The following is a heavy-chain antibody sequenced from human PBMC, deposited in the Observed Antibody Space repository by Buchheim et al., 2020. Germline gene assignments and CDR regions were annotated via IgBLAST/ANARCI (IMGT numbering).Heavy chain of an antibody. V-gene: IGHV3-30*04. CDR1: GFTFSTDA. Sequence: QVRLVDSGGGVVQPGRYLRLSCAASGFTFSTDAMHWVRQAPGKGLEWVAVISDDGNFKYYADSVKGRFTISRDNSKQMVYLQMNSLRTEDTAAYYCAKDMVRGINAFDYWGQGTL. J-gene: IGHJ4*02. D-gene: IGHD3-10*01. CDR2: ISDDGNFK. CDR3: AKDMVRGINAFDY.